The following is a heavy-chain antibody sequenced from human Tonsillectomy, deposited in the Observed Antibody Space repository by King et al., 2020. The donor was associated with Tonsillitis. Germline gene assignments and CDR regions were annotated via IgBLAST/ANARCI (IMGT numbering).Heavy chain of an antibody. J-gene: IGHJ4*02. CDR3: ASPDWLCIDY. V-gene: IGHV3-30-3*01. Sequence: VQLVESGGGVVQPGRSLRLTCAASGFTVSPYSMHWVRQAPGKGLEWVAFISYDGINKYYAASVKGRFTISRDISKNTSYLQMNSLRPEDTAVYYCASPDWLCIDYWGPGTLVTVSS. CDR2: ISYDGINK. CDR1: GFTVSPYS. D-gene: IGHD3-9*01.